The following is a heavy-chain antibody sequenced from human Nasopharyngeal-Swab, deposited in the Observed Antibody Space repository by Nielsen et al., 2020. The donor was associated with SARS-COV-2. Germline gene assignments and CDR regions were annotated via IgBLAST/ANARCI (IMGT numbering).Heavy chain of an antibody. V-gene: IGHV3-23*01. CDR1: GFTFSSYA. D-gene: IGHD6-13*01. J-gene: IGHJ6*02. CDR3: AKGHSSSWPDYYYYGMDV. CDR2: ISGSGGST. Sequence: GESLKISCAASGFTFSSYAMSWVRQAPGKGLEWVSAISGSGGSTYYADSVKGRFTISRDSSKTTLYLQMNSLRAEDTAVYYCAKGHSSSWPDYYYYGMDVWGQGTTVTVSS.